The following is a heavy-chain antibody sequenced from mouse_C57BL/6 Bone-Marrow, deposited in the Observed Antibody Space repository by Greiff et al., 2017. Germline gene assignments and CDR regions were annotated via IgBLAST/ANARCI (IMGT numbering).Heavy chain of an antibody. V-gene: IGHV14-4*01. CDR1: GFNIKDDY. CDR2: IDPENGDT. CDR3: TSITTVVPFDY. Sequence: VQLQQSGAELVRPGASVKLSCTASGFNIKDDYMHWVKQRPEQGLEWIGWIDPENGDTEYASKFQGKATITADTSSNTAYLQLSSLTSEDTAFYYCTSITTVVPFDYWGQGTTLTVSS. D-gene: IGHD1-1*01. J-gene: IGHJ2*01.